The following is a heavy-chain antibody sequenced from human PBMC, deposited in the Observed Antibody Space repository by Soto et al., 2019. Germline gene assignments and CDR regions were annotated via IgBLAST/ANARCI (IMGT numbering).Heavy chain of an antibody. CDR1: GFTFSSYA. V-gene: IGHV3-30-3*01. CDR3: ARGPPEAYCGGDCYTGLDV. Sequence: QVQLVESGGGVVQPGRSLRLSCAASGFTFSSYAMNWVRQAPGKGLEWVAIISYDGSNKEYADSVKGRFTISRGSSKNTLYLHMNSLRTEDTAVYYCARGPPEAYCGGDCYTGLDVWGQGTTVTVSS. D-gene: IGHD2-21*01. CDR2: ISYDGSNK. J-gene: IGHJ6*02.